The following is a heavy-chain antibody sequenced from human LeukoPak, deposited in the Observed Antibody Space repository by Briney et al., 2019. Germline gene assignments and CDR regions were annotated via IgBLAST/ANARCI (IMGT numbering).Heavy chain of an antibody. V-gene: IGHV3-23*01. CDR1: GFTFSSYA. D-gene: IGHD3-22*01. CDR3: AKMGHYYDSSGYYYGVDY. CDR2: ISGSGGST. Sequence: GGSLRLSCAASGFTFSSYAMSWVRQALGKGLEWVSAISGSGGSTYYADSVKGRFTISRDNSKNTLYLQMNSLRAEDTAVYYCAKMGHYYDSSGYYYGVDYWGQGTLVTVSS. J-gene: IGHJ4*02.